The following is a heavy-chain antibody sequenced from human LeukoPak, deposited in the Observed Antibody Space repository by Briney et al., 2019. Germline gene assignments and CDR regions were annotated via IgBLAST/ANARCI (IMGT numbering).Heavy chain of an antibody. V-gene: IGHV1-69*13. J-gene: IGHJ6*03. Sequence: SVKVSCKASGGTFSSYAISWVRQAPGQGLEWMGGIIPIFGTANYAQKFQGRVTITADESTSTAYMELSSLRSEDTAVYYCARGSKLRGAYYDSSGYRLNYYYYMDVWGKGTTVTVSS. D-gene: IGHD3-22*01. CDR3: ARGSKLRGAYYDSSGYRLNYYYYMDV. CDR2: IIPIFGTA. CDR1: GGTFSSYA.